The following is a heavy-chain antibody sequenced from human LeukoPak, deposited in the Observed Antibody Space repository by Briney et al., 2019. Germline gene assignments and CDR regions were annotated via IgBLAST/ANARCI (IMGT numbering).Heavy chain of an antibody. J-gene: IGHJ5*02. D-gene: IGHD3-10*01. Sequence: PGGSLRLSCAASGFTFSDHWMTWVRQAPGKGLEWVANINQDGSERYYVDSVKGRFTISRDNAKRSLYLQMNSLRAEDTAVYYCVGWGSDESWGQGTLVTVSS. CDR1: GFTFSDHW. CDR3: VGWGSDES. CDR2: INQDGSER. V-gene: IGHV3-7*01.